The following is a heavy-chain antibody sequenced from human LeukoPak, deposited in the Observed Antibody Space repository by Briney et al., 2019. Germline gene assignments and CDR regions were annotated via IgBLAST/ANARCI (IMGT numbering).Heavy chain of an antibody. J-gene: IGHJ6*02. D-gene: IGHD5-24*01. V-gene: IGHV3-48*03. CDR2: ISSSDTTI. CDR1: GFTFSSYE. Sequence: GGSLRLSCAASGFTFSSYEMTWVREAPGKGREGGSNISSSDTTIHYADSVKGRFTISRDNARNSLYLQMNSLRAEDTAVYYCARSRRDNYYYYYGMDVWGQGTTVTVSS. CDR3: ARSRRDNYYYYYGMDV.